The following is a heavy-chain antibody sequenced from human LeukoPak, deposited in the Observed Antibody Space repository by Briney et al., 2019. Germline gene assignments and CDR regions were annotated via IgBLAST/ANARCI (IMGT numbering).Heavy chain of an antibody. D-gene: IGHD6-19*01. J-gene: IGHJ4*02. CDR1: GFTFSTHA. Sequence: GGSLRLSCAASGFTFSTHAMSWARQAPGKGLEWVSTISGSGGSTYYADSVKGRFTISRDNSKNTLYLRMNSLRAEDTAVYYCAKDSSGWQIFDYWGQGTLVTVSS. CDR2: ISGSGGST. CDR3: AKDSSGWQIFDY. V-gene: IGHV3-23*01.